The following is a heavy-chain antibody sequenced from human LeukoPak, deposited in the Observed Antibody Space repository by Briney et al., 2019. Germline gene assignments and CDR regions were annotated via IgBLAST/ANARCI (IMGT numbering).Heavy chain of an antibody. CDR2: IIPILGIA. Sequence: SVKVSCKASGGTFSSYAISWVRQAPGQGLEWMGRIIPILGIANYAQKFQGRVTITADKSTSTAYMELSSLRSEDTAVYYCARVDYDILTGYSRAYYFAYWGQGTLVTVSS. D-gene: IGHD3-9*01. CDR3: ARVDYDILTGYSRAYYFAY. V-gene: IGHV1-69*04. J-gene: IGHJ4*02. CDR1: GGTFSSYA.